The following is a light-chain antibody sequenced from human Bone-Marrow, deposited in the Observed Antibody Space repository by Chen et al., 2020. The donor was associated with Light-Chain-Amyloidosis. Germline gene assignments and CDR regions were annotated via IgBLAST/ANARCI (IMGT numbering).Light chain of an antibody. CDR2: DDS. Sequence: SYVLTQPSSVSVAPGQTATIACGGNNIGSTSVHWYQQTPGQAPLLVVCDDSDRPSGIPERWSGSNSGNTATRTIGRVEAGEEADCYCQVWERSSDRPVFGGGTKLTVL. J-gene: IGLJ3*02. CDR1: NIGSTS. V-gene: IGLV3-21*02. CDR3: QVWERSSDRPV.